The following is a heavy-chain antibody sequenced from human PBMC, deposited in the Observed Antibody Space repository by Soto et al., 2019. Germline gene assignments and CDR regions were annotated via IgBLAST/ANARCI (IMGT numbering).Heavy chain of an antibody. D-gene: IGHD2-21*02. CDR1: GFTFSNSA. Sequence: QVQLVQSGPEVKKPGTSVKVSCKTSGFTFSNSAVQWVRQARGQALEWIGWIVVASTDTNYAQKVQGRVTITRDMSXTTAYMELSSLTSEDTAVYYCAAEVYSGGDCCHFDDWGQGTLVTVSS. CDR2: IVVASTDT. J-gene: IGHJ4*02. CDR3: AAEVYSGGDCCHFDD. V-gene: IGHV1-58*01.